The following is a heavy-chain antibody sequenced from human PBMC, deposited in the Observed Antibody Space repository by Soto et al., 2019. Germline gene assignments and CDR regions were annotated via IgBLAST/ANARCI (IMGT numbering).Heavy chain of an antibody. D-gene: IGHD1-1*01. Sequence: SETLSLTCTVSGGSISSYYWSWIRQPPGKGLEWIGYLYYSGSTNYTPSLKSRVTISVDTSKNQFSLKLSSVTAADTAVYYCARGAPGGGATPVDYWGQGTLVTVSS. CDR2: LYYSGST. V-gene: IGHV4-59*01. J-gene: IGHJ4*02. CDR1: GGSISSYY. CDR3: ARGAPGGGATPVDY.